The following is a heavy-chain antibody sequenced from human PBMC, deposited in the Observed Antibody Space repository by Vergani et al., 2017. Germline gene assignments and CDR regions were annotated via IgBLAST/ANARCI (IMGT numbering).Heavy chain of an antibody. Sequence: QVQPVQSGAEVKKPGSSVKVSCKASGGTFSSYAISWVRQAPGQGLEGMGGIIPIFGTANYAQKFQGRVTITADESTSTAYMELSSLSSEETAVYYCAGGRWVTTVATGGYYYYMDVWGKGTTVTVSS. CDR2: IIPIFGTA. CDR3: AGGRWVTTVATGGYYYYMDV. CDR1: GGTFSSYA. J-gene: IGHJ6*03. D-gene: IGHD4-17*01. V-gene: IGHV1-69*01.